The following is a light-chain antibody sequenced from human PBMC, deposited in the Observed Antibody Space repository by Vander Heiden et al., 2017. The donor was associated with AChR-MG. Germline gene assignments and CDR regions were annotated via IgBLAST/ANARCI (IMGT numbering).Light chain of an antibody. J-gene: IGLJ2*01. CDR1: RGAGGPYTY. CDR3: SSFVTRLV. CDR2: DVS. V-gene: IGLV2-14*03. Sequence: QSALTPPASVSGSPGQSTTISCSGLRGAGGPYTYVSWYQHQPGKAPKLILYDVSKRTSAFSDRFSGSRSGNSASLTISGLLPEDEAHYYCSSFVTRLVFGGGTKLTVL.